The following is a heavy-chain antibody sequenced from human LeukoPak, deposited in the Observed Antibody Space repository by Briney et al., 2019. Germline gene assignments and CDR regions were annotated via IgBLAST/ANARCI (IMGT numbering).Heavy chain of an antibody. D-gene: IGHD1-1*01. CDR2: IRSKTYGGTT. V-gene: IGHV3-49*03. J-gene: IGHJ4*02. Sequence: GSLRLSCTASGITFGDYGVSWFRQAPGKGLEWIGFIRSKTYGGTTEDAASVRGRFTLSRDDSKNVVYLEMNILRAEDTAVYYCSTDYWRLGFDYWGQGTLVIVSS. CDR3: STDYWRLGFDY. CDR1: GITFGDYG.